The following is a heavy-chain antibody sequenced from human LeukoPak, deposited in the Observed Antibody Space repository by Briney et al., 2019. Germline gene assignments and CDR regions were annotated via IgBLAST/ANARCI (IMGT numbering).Heavy chain of an antibody. CDR1: GFTFRYYA. D-gene: IGHD1-26*01. CDR2: ISYDGSNK. Sequence: PGGSLRLSCVASGFTFRYYAMHWVRQAPGKGLEWVAVISYDGSNKYYADSVKGRFTISRDNSKNTLYLQMNSLRAEDTAVYYCARGSPPRSGSYRGLGAFDIWGQGTMVTVSS. J-gene: IGHJ3*02. CDR3: ARGSPPRSGSYRGLGAFDI. V-gene: IGHV3-30-3*01.